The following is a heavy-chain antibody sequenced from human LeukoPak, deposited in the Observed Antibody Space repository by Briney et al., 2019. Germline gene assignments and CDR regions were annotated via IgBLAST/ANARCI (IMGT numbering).Heavy chain of an antibody. D-gene: IGHD6-13*01. CDR1: GFTFSSYW. J-gene: IGHJ6*03. CDR2: IKQDGSEK. V-gene: IGHV3-7*01. Sequence: GGSLRLSCAASGFTFSSYWMSWVRQAPGKGLEWVANIKQDGSEKYYVDSVKGRFTISRDNAKNSLYLQMNSLRAEDTAVYYCARASYGYSSSWYPTYYYYMDVWGKGTTVTVSS. CDR3: ARASYGYSSSWYPTYYYYMDV.